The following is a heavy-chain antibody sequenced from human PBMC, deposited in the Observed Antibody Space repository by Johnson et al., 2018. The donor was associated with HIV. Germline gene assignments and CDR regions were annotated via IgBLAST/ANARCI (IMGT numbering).Heavy chain of an antibody. Sequence: MLLVESGGGLIQPGGSLRLSCAASGFTFSNYWMSWVRQAPGKGLEWVANIKQDGSEKYYVASVKGRFTISRDNAKNSLYLQMNSLKTEDTAVYYCARDGYSGGFDIWGQGTMVTVSS. CDR3: ARDGYSGGFDI. J-gene: IGHJ3*02. CDR2: IKQDGSEK. V-gene: IGHV3-7*03. CDR1: GFTFSNYW. D-gene: IGHD2-21*01.